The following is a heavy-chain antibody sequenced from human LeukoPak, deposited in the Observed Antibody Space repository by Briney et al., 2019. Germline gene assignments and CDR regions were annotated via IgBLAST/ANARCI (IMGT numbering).Heavy chain of an antibody. CDR1: GGSISSGGYY. Sequence: SQTLSLTCTGSGGSISSGGYYWSWIRQHPGKGLEWIGYIYYSGSTYYNPSLKSRVTISVDTSKNQFSLKLSSVTAADTAVYYCARELRFLEGPFDPWGQGTLVTVSS. J-gene: IGHJ5*02. CDR3: ARELRFLEGPFDP. D-gene: IGHD3-3*01. V-gene: IGHV4-31*03. CDR2: IYYSGST.